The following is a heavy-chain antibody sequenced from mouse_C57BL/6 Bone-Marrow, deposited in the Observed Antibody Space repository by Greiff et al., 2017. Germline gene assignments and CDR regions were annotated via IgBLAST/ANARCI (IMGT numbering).Heavy chain of an antibody. J-gene: IGHJ1*03. Sequence: VQLKQSGPVLVKPGASVKMSCKASGYTFTDYYMNWVKQSHGKSLEWIGVINPYNGGTSYNQKFKGKATLTVDKSSSTAYMELNSLTSEDSAVYYCSTTIGWYFDVWGTGTTVTVSS. D-gene: IGHD3-1*01. CDR1: GYTFTDYY. CDR3: STTIGWYFDV. CDR2: INPYNGGT. V-gene: IGHV1-19*01.